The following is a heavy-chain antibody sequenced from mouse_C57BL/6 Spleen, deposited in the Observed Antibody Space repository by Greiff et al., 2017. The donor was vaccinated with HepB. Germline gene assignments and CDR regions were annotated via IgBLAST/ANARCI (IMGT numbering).Heavy chain of an antibody. V-gene: IGHV1-59*01. D-gene: IGHD2-4*01. CDR1: GYTFTSYW. CDR3: ARSLYYDYDWFAY. CDR2: IDPSDSYT. J-gene: IGHJ3*01. Sequence: QVQLKQSGAELVRPGTSVKLSCKASGYTFTSYWMHWVKQRPGQGLEWIGVIDPSDSYTNYNQKFKGKATLTVDTSSSTAYMQLSSLTSEDSAVYYCARSLYYDYDWFAYWGQGTLVTVSA.